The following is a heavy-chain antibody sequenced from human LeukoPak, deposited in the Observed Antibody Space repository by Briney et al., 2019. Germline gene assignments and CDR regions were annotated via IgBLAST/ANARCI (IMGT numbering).Heavy chain of an antibody. Sequence: ASVKVSCKSSGYTFTGYYMHWVGQAPGQGLEGVGWINPNSGGTNYAQKFQGRVIMSRDTSISTAYMELSRLRSDDTAVYYCARGSPKYCSSTSCYYYYYMDVWGKGTTVTVSS. CDR3: ARGSPKYCSSTSCYYYYYMDV. CDR1: GYTFTGYY. J-gene: IGHJ6*03. CDR2: INPNSGGT. V-gene: IGHV1-2*02. D-gene: IGHD2-2*01.